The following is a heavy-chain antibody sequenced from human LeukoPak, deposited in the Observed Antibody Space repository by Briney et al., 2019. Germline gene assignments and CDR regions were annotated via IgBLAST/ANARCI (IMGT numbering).Heavy chain of an antibody. J-gene: IGHJ3*02. CDR2: IYTSGST. Sequence: SETLSLTCIVPGGSISSYYWSWIRQPAGKGLEWIGRIYTSGSTNYNPSLKSRVTMSVDTSKNQFSLKLSSVTAADTAVYYCASGRGSGWDDAFDIWGQGTMVTVSS. CDR3: ASGRGSGWDDAFDI. CDR1: GGSISSYY. D-gene: IGHD6-19*01. V-gene: IGHV4-4*07.